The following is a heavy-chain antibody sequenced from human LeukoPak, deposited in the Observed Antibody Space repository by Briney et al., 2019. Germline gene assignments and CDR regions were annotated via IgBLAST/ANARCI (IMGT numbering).Heavy chain of an antibody. Sequence: PGGSLRLSCAASGFTFENYWMSWVLQAPGKGPEWVANIKQDGSVEHYLDSVKGRFTISRDNAKNSLILQMNSLRAEDTAVYYCARWAGVTDYWGQGTLVTVSS. CDR2: IKQDGSVE. V-gene: IGHV3-7*01. CDR1: GFTFENYW. D-gene: IGHD5-18*01. J-gene: IGHJ4*02. CDR3: ARWAGVTDY.